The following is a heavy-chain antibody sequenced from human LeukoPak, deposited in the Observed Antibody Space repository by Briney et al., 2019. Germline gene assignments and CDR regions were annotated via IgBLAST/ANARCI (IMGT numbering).Heavy chain of an antibody. CDR3: ARLYSSGWYFIDY. CDR1: GGSISSSSYY. CDR2: IYYSGST. D-gene: IGHD6-19*01. J-gene: IGHJ4*02. V-gene: IGHV4-39*01. Sequence: SETLSLTCTVSGGSISSSSYYWGWIRQPPGKGREWIGSIYYSGSTYYNPSLKSRVTISVDTSKNQFSLKLSSVTAADTAVYYCARLYSSGWYFIDYWGQGTLVTVSS.